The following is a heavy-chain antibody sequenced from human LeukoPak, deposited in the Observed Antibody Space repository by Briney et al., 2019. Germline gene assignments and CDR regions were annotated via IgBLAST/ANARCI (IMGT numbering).Heavy chain of an antibody. Sequence: GGSLRLSCAASGFTFSSFSMSWVRQAPGGGVEWISVISASGGSTYYADSVKGRFTISRDNSKNTLHLQMNSLRAEDTAVYYCAKGISIYSYFDNWGQGTLVTVSS. CDR2: ISASGGST. V-gene: IGHV3-23*01. D-gene: IGHD3-16*02. CDR1: GFTFSSFS. CDR3: AKGISIYSYFDN. J-gene: IGHJ4*02.